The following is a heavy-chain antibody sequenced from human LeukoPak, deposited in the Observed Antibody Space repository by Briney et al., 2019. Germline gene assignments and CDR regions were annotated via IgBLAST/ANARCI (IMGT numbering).Heavy chain of an antibody. CDR1: GLNFRGFW. CDR2: IDEDGTDK. Sequence: GGSLRLSCAVSGLNFRGFWMSWVRQAPGQGLEWVANIDEDGTDKYYVDSVKGRFTISRDNAKNSLYFQMNSLRAEDTAIYYCASGGHLDYWGLGTLVTVSS. V-gene: IGHV3-7*01. J-gene: IGHJ4*02. D-gene: IGHD3-10*01. CDR3: ASGGHLDY.